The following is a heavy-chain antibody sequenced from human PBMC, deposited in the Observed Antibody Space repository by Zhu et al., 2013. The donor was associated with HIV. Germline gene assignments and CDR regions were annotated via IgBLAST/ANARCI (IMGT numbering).Heavy chain of an antibody. CDR3: TRGGAFDF. CDR2: MNPNSGAT. Sequence: QVQLVQSGAEVKKPGASVKVSCKASGYTFTTYGISWVRQAPGQGLEWMDWMNPNSGATNYAQSFHGRVTMTRDASITTAYLDLTRLKSDDTALYYCTRGGAFDFWGQGNPGHRLL. CDR1: GYTFTTYG. J-gene: IGHJ4*02. V-gene: IGHV1-2*02.